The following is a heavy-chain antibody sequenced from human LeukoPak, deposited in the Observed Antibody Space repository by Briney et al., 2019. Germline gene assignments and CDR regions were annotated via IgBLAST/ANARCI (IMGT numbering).Heavy chain of an antibody. CDR2: IGAGADT. CDR3: SRVNPEAEGFDY. V-gene: IGHV3-13*01. J-gene: IGHJ4*02. CDR1: GFSFSNSD. Sequence: PGGSLRLSCAASGFSFSNSDMHWVRQATGKGLEWVSAIGAGADTYYPDSVKGRFTISRENAKNSLYLQMNSLRAGDTAVYYCSRVNPEAEGFDYWGQGTLVTVSS. D-gene: IGHD6-13*01.